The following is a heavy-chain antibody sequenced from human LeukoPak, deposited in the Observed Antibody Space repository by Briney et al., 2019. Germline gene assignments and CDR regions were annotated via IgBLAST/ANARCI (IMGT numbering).Heavy chain of an antibody. Sequence: SETLSLTCNVSGGSIRGYYWSWIRQPPGKGLEWIGYIYPSGSTNYNPSLKSRVTMSVDTSKNQFSLKVSSVTAADTAVYYCARVFDSGSQAYFYYMDVWGKGTTVTISS. CDR2: IYPSGST. D-gene: IGHD3-10*01. V-gene: IGHV4-59*01. CDR1: GGSIRGYY. J-gene: IGHJ6*03. CDR3: ARVFDSGSQAYFYYMDV.